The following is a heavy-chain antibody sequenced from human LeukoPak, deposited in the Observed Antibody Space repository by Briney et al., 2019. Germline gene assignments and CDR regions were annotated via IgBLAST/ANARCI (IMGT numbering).Heavy chain of an antibody. CDR2: ISTDGSRP. J-gene: IGHJ4*02. CDR1: GFTFSSHW. D-gene: IGHD2-15*01. Sequence: GGTLRLSCAASGFTFSSHWMHWVRQAPGKGLVWVSGISTDGSRPRYADSVNGRFTISRDNAKNTLYLQMNSLRAEDTAVYFCVRDGQGSTPLDYWGQGTLVTVSS. CDR3: VRDGQGSTPLDY. V-gene: IGHV3-74*01.